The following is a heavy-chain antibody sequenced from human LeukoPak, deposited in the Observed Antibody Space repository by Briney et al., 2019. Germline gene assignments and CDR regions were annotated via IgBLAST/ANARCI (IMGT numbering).Heavy chain of an antibody. Sequence: PGGSLRLSCAASGFTFSSYAMSWVRQAPGKGLEWVSAISGSGGSTYYADSVKGRFTISRDNSKNTLYLQMNSLRAEDTAVYYCAKDGSWLYYYDSSGYYYFDYWGQGTLVTVSS. V-gene: IGHV3-23*01. J-gene: IGHJ4*02. D-gene: IGHD3-22*01. CDR3: AKDGSWLYYYDSSGYYYFDY. CDR1: GFTFSSYA. CDR2: ISGSGGST.